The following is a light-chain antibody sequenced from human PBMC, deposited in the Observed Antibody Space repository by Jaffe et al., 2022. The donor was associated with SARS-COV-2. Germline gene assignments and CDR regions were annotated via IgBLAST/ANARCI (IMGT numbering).Light chain of an antibody. CDR2: VAS. CDR1: QSVSSSY. CDR3: EQYGSSPYT. Sequence: EIVLTQSPGTLSLSPGERATLSCRASQSVSSSYLAWYQQKPGQAPRLLLYVASTRATGIPDRFSGSGSGTDFTLTISRLEPEDFAVYYCEQYGSSPYTFGQGTKLEI. J-gene: IGKJ2*01. V-gene: IGKV3-20*01.